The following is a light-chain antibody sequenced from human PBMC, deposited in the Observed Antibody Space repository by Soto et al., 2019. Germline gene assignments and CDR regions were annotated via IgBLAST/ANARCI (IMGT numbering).Light chain of an antibody. CDR1: QNSYIY. CDR3: QQSYSIPII. CDR2: AAS. V-gene: IGKV1-39*01. J-gene: IGKJ5*01. Sequence: DIQMAQSPSSLSASVGDRVIITCRASQNSYIYLNWYQQKPGKAPKLLISAASNLQSGVPSRFSGSGSGTDFTLTISSLQPEDFATYYCQQSYSIPIIFGQGTRLEIK.